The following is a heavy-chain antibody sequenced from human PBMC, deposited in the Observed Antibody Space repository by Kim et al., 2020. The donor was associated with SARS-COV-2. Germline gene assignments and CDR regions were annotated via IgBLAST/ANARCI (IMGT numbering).Heavy chain of an antibody. Sequence: SETLSLTCTVSGASISTTTYYWGWIRQPPGKGLEWIGSIYYTGNAFYNSSLRSRATISVDTSKNQFSLNLSSVSAADTAVYFCARYPSGRPTYYFDYWGQGILVTVSS. J-gene: IGHJ4*02. CDR3: ARYPSGRPTYYFDY. CDR1: GASISTTTYY. CDR2: IYYTGNA. D-gene: IGHD1-26*01. V-gene: IGHV4-39*01.